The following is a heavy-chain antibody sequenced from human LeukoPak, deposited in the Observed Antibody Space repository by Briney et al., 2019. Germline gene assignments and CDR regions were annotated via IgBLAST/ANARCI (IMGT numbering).Heavy chain of an antibody. Sequence: GGSLRLSCAASGFTFSGYTMNWVRQAPGKGLEWVSSISSSSRNIDYADSVKGRFTISRDNAKNSLYLQMNSLRAEDTAVYYCARDPELGYCSSTSCPIDYWGQGTLVTVSS. D-gene: IGHD2-2*01. CDR2: ISSSSRNI. CDR3: ARDPELGYCSSTSCPIDY. J-gene: IGHJ4*02. V-gene: IGHV3-21*01. CDR1: GFTFSGYT.